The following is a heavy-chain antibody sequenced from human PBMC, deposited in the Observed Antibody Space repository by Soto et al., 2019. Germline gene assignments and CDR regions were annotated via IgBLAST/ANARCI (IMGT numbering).Heavy chain of an antibody. CDR3: AKGRGYYYDSSGHREFDY. J-gene: IGHJ4*02. V-gene: IGHV3-21*04. CDR2: ISSSSYI. CDR1: GFTFSSYS. Sequence: GGSLRLSWAASGFTFSSYSMNWVRQAPGKGLEWVSSISSSSYIYYADSVKGRFTISRDNSKNTLYLQMNSLRAEDTAVYYCAKGRGYYYDSSGHREFDYWGQGTLVTVSS. D-gene: IGHD3-22*01.